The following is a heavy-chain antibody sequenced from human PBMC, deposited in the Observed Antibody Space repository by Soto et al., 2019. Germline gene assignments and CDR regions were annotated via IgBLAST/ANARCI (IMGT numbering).Heavy chain of an antibody. D-gene: IGHD6-13*01. CDR3: AKLPRWAISATDLFDF. CDR2: ISGSGGST. J-gene: IGHJ4*02. V-gene: IGHV3-23*01. CDR1: GFTFSSYA. Sequence: GGSLRLSCAASGFTFSSYAMSWVRQAPGKGLEWVSAISGSGGSTYYADSVKGRFTISRDTSENTLSLQMNSLRVEDSAVYYCAKLPRWAISATDLFDFWGQRSLVTGSS.